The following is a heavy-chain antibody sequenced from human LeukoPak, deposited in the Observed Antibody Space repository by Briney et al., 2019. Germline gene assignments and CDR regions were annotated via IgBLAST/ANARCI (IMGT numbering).Heavy chain of an antibody. V-gene: IGHV3-66*01. CDR2: IYSGGST. D-gene: IGHD3-22*01. Sequence: PGGSLRLSCAASEFSVGSNYMTWVRQAPGKGLEWVSLIYSGGSTYYADSVKGRFTISRDKSKNTLYLQMNSLRAEDTAVYYCARDRPEYYYDSSGYYTFDYWGQGTLVTVSS. J-gene: IGHJ4*02. CDR1: EFSVGSNY. CDR3: ARDRPEYYYDSSGYYTFDY.